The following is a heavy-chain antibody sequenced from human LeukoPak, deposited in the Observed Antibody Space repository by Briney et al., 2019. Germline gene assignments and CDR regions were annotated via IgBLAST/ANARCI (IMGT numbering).Heavy chain of an antibody. Sequence: VKGRFTISRDNAKNSLFLQMNSLRAEDTALYYCARDRGYSYGYTPWGQGTLVTVSS. CDR3: ARDRGYSYGYTP. J-gene: IGHJ5*02. V-gene: IGHV3-48*03. D-gene: IGHD5-18*01.